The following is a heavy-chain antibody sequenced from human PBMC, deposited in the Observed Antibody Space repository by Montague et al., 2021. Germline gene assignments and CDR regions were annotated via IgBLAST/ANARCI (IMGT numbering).Heavy chain of an antibody. V-gene: IGHV3-9*01. Sequence: FLRLSCAASGFIFNNYVMNWVRQAPGKGLEWVSGINGNSINIDYADSVKGRFTISRDNAKNSLYLQMNSPRAEDTAFYYCVKDTRDYYPDFWGQGILVTVSS. D-gene: IGHD3-3*01. J-gene: IGHJ4*02. CDR3: VKDTRDYYPDF. CDR2: INGNSINI. CDR1: GFIFNNYV.